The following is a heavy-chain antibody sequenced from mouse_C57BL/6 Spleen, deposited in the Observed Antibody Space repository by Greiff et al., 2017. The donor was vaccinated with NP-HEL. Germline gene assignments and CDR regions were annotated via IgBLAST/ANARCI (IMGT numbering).Heavy chain of an antibody. Sequence: EVQLQESGGGLVKPGGSLKLSCAASGFTFSSYAMSWVRQTPEKRLEWVATISDGGSYTYYPDNVKGRFTISRDNAKNNLYLQMSHLKSEDTAMYYCARELYGRGFAYWGQGTLVTVSA. CDR2: ISDGGSYT. CDR1: GFTFSSYA. V-gene: IGHV5-4*01. D-gene: IGHD1-1*01. J-gene: IGHJ3*01. CDR3: ARELYGRGFAY.